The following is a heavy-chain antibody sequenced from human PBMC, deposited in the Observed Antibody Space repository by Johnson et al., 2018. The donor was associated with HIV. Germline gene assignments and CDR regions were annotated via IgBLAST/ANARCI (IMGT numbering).Heavy chain of an antibody. Sequence: QVQLVESGGGLVQPGGSLRLSCAASGFTFSSYAMHWVRQAPGKGLEWVAVISYDGSNKYYADSVKGRFTISRDNSKNTLFLQMNSLRVEDTAVYYCARAQTYYDFWRGYDAFDIWGQGTMVTVSS. CDR1: GFTFSSYA. D-gene: IGHD3-3*01. J-gene: IGHJ3*02. CDR3: ARAQTYYDFWRGYDAFDI. CDR2: ISYDGSNK. V-gene: IGHV3-30*04.